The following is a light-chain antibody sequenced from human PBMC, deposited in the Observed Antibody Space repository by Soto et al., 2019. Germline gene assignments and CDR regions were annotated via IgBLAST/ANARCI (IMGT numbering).Light chain of an antibody. V-gene: IGLV1-40*01. J-gene: IGLJ3*02. CDR1: SSNIGAGYD. Sequence: QLVLTQPPSVSGAPGQRVTISCTGSSSNIGAGYDVHWYQQLPGRAPKLLIYGNTNRPSGVPDRFSGSKSGTSASLAISGLQSEDEAEYYCAAWDDNLNGPLFGGGTKLTVL. CDR2: GNT. CDR3: AAWDDNLNGPL.